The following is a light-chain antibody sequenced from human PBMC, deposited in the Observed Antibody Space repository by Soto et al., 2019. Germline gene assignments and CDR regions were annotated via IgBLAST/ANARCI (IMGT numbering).Light chain of an antibody. V-gene: IGKV1-5*01. J-gene: IGKJ1*01. CDR1: QSIRHY. CDR3: QHHNSYSQT. CDR2: GAS. Sequence: DIQMTQSPPTLSASVGDRVTITCRASQSIRHYLAWYQQMPGKAPKLLIYGASTLQSGVPSRFSGSGSGTEFTLTISSLQPDDFGTYFCQHHNSYSQTFGQGTQ.